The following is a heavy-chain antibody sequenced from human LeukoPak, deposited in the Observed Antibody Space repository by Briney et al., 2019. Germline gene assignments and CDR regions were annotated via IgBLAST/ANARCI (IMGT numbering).Heavy chain of an antibody. CDR2: IYYSGST. J-gene: IGHJ6*03. CDR1: GGSISSHY. Sequence: PSETLSLTCTVSGGSISSHYWSWIRQPPGKGLEWIGYIYYSGSTNYNPSLKSRVTISVDTSKNQFSLKLSSVTAADTAVYYCARGGIVVPAAIRYYYYMDVWGKGTTVTVSS. CDR3: ARGGIVVPAAIRYYYYMDV. V-gene: IGHV4-59*11. D-gene: IGHD2-2*02.